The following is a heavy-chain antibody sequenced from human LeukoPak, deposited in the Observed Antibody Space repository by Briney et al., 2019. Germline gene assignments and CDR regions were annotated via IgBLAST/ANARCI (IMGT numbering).Heavy chain of an antibody. CDR2: ISAYNGNT. V-gene: IGHV1-18*01. J-gene: IGHJ4*02. CDR3: ARDVLLYGDYGGFHY. Sequence: ASVKVSFKASGYTFTIYGISWLRQAPGQGLEWMGWISAYNGNTNYAQKLQGRVTMTTDTSTSTAYMELRSLRSDDTAVYYCARDVLLYGDYGGFHYWGQGTLVTVSS. CDR1: GYTFTIYG. D-gene: IGHD4-17*01.